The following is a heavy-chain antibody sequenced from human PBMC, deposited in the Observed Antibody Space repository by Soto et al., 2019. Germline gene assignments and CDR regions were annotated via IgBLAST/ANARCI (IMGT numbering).Heavy chain of an antibody. J-gene: IGHJ6*02. V-gene: IGHV1-2*04. D-gene: IGHD3-3*01. CDR3: ARNYPFGVVPYYYGMDV. CDR1: GYTFTGYY. Sequence: GASVKVSCKASGYTFTGYYMHWVRQAPGQGLEWMGWINPNSGGTNYAQKFQGWVTMTRDTSISTAYMELSRLRSDDTAVYYCARNYPFGVVPYYYGMDVWGQGTTVTVSS. CDR2: INPNSGGT.